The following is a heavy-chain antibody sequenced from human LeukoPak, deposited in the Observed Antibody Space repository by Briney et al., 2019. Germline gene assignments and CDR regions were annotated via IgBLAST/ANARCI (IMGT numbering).Heavy chain of an antibody. J-gene: IGHJ5*02. Sequence: SETLSLTCAVPGGTFRGYYWSRIRQPPGKGLAWIGEIDHTGSTNYNPSLESRVTLSVDTSKNQVSLNLNSLSAADTAVYYCARGLRFHVGSGNWFDLWGQGTLVTVSS. D-gene: IGHD3-10*01. CDR1: GGTFRGYY. CDR3: ARGLRFHVGSGNWFDL. V-gene: IGHV4-34*01. CDR2: IDHTGST.